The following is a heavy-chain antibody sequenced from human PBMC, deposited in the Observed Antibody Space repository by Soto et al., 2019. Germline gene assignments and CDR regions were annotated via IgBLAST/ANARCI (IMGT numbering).Heavy chain of an antibody. CDR1: GGTFSSYA. Sequence: ASVKVSCKASGGTFSSYAISWVRQAPGQGLEWMGGIIPIFGTANYAQKFQGRVTITADEPTSTAYMELSSLRSEDTAVYYCASYCSGGSCYRKSLSYYYGMDVWGQGTTVTVSS. CDR2: IIPIFGTA. J-gene: IGHJ6*02. V-gene: IGHV1-69*13. CDR3: ASYCSGGSCYRKSLSYYYGMDV. D-gene: IGHD2-15*01.